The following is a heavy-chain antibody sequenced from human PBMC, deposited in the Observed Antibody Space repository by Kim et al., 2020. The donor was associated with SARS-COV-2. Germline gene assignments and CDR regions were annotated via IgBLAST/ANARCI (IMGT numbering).Heavy chain of an antibody. Sequence: GGSLRLSCTASGFTFGDYAMSWVRQAPGKGLEWVGFIRSKAYGGTTEYAASVKGRFTISRDDSKSIAYLQMNSLKTEDTAVYYCTRGYNWNYARRSIGIDYWGQGTLVTVSS. CDR2: IRSKAYGGTT. CDR1: GFTFGDYA. CDR3: TRGYNWNYARRSIGIDY. V-gene: IGHV3-49*04. D-gene: IGHD1-7*01. J-gene: IGHJ4*02.